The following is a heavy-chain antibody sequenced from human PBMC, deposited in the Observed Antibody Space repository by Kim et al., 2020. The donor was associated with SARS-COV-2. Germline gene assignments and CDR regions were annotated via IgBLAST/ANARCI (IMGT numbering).Heavy chain of an antibody. CDR2: ISYDGSNK. CDR3: AREVSEYSTIWGAFDI. J-gene: IGHJ3*02. D-gene: IGHD6-6*01. CDR1: GFTFSSYA. Sequence: GGSLRLSCAASGFTFSSYAMHWVRQAPGKGLEWVAVISYDGSNKYYADSVKGRFTISRDNSKNTLYLQMNSLRAEDTAVYYCAREVSEYSTIWGAFDIWGQGTMVTVSS. V-gene: IGHV3-30*04.